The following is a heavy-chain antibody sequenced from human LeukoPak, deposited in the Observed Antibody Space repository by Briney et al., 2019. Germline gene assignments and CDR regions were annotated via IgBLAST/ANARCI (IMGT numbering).Heavy chain of an antibody. J-gene: IGHJ4*02. CDR2: ISSSSSTI. Sequence: GGSLRLSCAASGFTFSSYSMNWVRQAPGKGLEWVSYISSSSSTIYYADSVKGRFTISRDNSRNTLYLQMNSLRAEDTAVYYCARGGTTVTANIDYWGQGTLVTVSS. CDR3: ARGGTTVTANIDY. D-gene: IGHD4-17*01. CDR1: GFTFSSYS. V-gene: IGHV3-48*01.